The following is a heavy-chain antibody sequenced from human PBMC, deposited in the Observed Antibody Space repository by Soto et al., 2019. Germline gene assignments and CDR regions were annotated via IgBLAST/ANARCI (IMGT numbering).Heavy chain of an antibody. V-gene: IGHV4-59*01. J-gene: IGHJ4*02. CDR2: IYYRGTT. D-gene: IGHD2-2*01. CDR3: ARGGGSPYHDHEFDY. Sequence: WTWIRKPPGQGPEWIGCIYYRGTTNYNASFNSRVTISVDTSKNQFSLKLTSVTTADTAVYYCARGGGSPYHDHEFDYWGQGILVTDSS.